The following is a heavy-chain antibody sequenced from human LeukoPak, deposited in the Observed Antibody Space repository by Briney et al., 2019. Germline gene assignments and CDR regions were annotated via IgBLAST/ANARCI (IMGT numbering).Heavy chain of an antibody. D-gene: IGHD3-9*01. CDR2: IIPIFGTA. CDR3: ARGNDILTGPFDY. Sequence: SVKVSCKASGGTFSSYAISWVRQAPGQGLEWMGGIIPIFGTANYAQKFQGRVTITADESTSTAYMELSSLRSEDTAVYYCARGNDILTGPFDYWGQGTLVTVSS. V-gene: IGHV1-69*13. CDR1: GGTFSSYA. J-gene: IGHJ4*02.